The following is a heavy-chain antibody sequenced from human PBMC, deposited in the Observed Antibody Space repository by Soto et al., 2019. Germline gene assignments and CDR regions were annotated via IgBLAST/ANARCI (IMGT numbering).Heavy chain of an antibody. D-gene: IGHD5-18*01. CDR3: ARLMLAMVDGGGDY. J-gene: IGHJ4*02. CDR1: GFTFSSYG. V-gene: IGHV3-33*01. CDR2: IWYDGSNK. Sequence: ESGGGVVQPGRSLRLSCAASGFTFSSYGMHWVRQAPGKGLEWVAVIWYDGSNKYYADSVKGRFTISRDNSKNTLYLQMNSLRAEDTAVYYCARLMLAMVDGGGDYWGQGTLVTVSS.